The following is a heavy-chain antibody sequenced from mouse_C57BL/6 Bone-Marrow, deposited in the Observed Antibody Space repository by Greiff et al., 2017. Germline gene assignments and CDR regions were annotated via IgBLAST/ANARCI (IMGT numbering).Heavy chain of an antibody. CDR2: IWRGGST. J-gene: IGHJ4*01. Sequence: VQLQQSGPGLVQPSQSLSITCTVSGFSLTSYGVHWVRQAPGKGLEWLGVIWRGGSTDYNAAFMSRLSITKDNSKSQVFFKMNSLQAADTAIYYCAKNLRPYYYAMDYWGQGTSVTVSS. V-gene: IGHV2-5*01. CDR3: AKNLRPYYYAMDY. CDR1: GFSLTSYG.